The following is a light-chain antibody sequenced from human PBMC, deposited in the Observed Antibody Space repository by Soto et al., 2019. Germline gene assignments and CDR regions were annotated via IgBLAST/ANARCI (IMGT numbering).Light chain of an antibody. V-gene: IGKV1-8*01. Sequence: AIRMTQSPSSLSASIGDRVTITCRASEDISNYLAWFQQRPGKAPTLLIFAASTLRRGVPSGFSGSGSGTDFALIISSLRSEDSATYYCQQYFGYPRTFGQGTKVEVK. CDR1: EDISNY. CDR3: QQYFGYPRT. J-gene: IGKJ1*01. CDR2: AAS.